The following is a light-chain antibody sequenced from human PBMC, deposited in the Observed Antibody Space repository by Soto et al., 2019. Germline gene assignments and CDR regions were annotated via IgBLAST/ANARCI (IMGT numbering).Light chain of an antibody. Sequence: IVLTQSPGALSLSPGEGATLSCRASQSIKNNFLAGYHQRPGQAPRLLIHAASIRASGISDRFSGTASGTDFTLTISRLEPDDFGVYYCQQYGTSLTFGVGTRVE. V-gene: IGKV3-20*01. J-gene: IGKJ4*01. CDR3: QQYGTSLT. CDR1: QSIKNNF. CDR2: AAS.